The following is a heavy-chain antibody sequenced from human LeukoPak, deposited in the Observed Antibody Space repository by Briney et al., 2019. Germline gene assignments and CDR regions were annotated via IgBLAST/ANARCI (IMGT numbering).Heavy chain of an antibody. D-gene: IGHD5-12*01. J-gene: IGHJ5*02. CDR1: GYTFIAYY. Sequence: GASVKVSCKASGYTFIAYYMHWVRQAPGQGLEWMGGIIPIFGSANYAQNFQGRVTITADESTTTAYMELSSLRSEDTAVYYCARVGDDIVAGGSWFDPWGQGTLVTVSS. CDR2: IIPIFGSA. CDR3: ARVGDDIVAGGSWFDP. V-gene: IGHV1-69*13.